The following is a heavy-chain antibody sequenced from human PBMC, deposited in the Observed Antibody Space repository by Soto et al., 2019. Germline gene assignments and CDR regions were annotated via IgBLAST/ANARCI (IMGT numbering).Heavy chain of an antibody. CDR3: ARLPHPGIAVAGTVY. D-gene: IGHD6-19*01. V-gene: IGHV3-7*05. J-gene: IGHJ4*02. Sequence: EVLLVESGGGLVQPGGSLSLSCAASGFTFITYWMSWVRQAPGTGLEWVANIKQAGSEQFYVDSVKGRFTISRDNAKNALSLQMNSLRAEDTAVYFCARLPHPGIAVAGTVYWGQGTLGTVSS. CDR1: GFTFITYW. CDR2: IKQAGSEQ.